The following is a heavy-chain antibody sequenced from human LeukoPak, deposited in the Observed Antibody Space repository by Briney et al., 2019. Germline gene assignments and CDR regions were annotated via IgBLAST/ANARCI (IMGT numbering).Heavy chain of an antibody. V-gene: IGHV3-53*01. CDR2: TYSGGTT. CDR1: GFTVSDHY. Sequence: QPGGSLRLSCAASGFTVSDHYMSWVRQAPGQGLESVSLTYSGGTTLYADSVKGRFTISRDNSKNTLYLQMNSLRAEDTAVYYCARDRHQGAFDMWGQGTMVIVSS. CDR3: ARDRHQGAFDM. D-gene: IGHD2-2*01. J-gene: IGHJ3*02.